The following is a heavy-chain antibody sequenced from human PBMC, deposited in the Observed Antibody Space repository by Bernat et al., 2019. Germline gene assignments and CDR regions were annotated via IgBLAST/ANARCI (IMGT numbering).Heavy chain of an antibody. D-gene: IGHD3-10*01. CDR2: ISYDGSNK. V-gene: IGHV3-30*01. Sequence: QVQLVESGGGVVQPGRSLRLSCAASGFTFSSYAMHWVRQAPGKGLEWVAVISYDGSNKYYADSVKGRFTISRDNSKNTLYLQMNSLRAEDTAVYYCARGGGFRYYGSGRHFDYWGQGTLVNVSS. CDR1: GFTFSSYA. J-gene: IGHJ4*02. CDR3: ARGGGFRYYGSGRHFDY.